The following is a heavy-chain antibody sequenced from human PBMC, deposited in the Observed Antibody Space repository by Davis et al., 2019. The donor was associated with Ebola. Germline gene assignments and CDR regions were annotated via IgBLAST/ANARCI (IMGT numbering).Heavy chain of an antibody. CDR2: IKSDGSSA. D-gene: IGHD3-22*01. CDR1: GFTFSGHW. CDR3: ARNSSGFGYFDY. V-gene: IGHV3-74*01. Sequence: GESLKISCAASGFTFSGHWMHWVRQAPGKGLVWVSQIKSDGSSATYADSVKGRFTISRDNAKNSLYLQMNSLRAEDTALYYCARNSSGFGYFDYWGQGTLVTDSS. J-gene: IGHJ4*02.